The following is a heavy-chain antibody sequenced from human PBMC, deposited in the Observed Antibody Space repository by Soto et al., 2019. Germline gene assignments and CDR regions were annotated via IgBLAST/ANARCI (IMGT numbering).Heavy chain of an antibody. V-gene: IGHV3-23*01. CDR2: ISGSGDRT. D-gene: IGHD3-22*01. CDR1: GITISNYP. J-gene: IGHJ4*02. CDR3: VKDDGGYPSTAPH. Sequence: EVQLLESGGGLVQPGGSLRLSCAASGITISNYPMSWVRQAPGKGLDWVSGISGSGDRTYYADSAKGRFTISKDISRNSLSLRLDSLGVDDTAVYFCVKDDGGYPSTAPHWGQGTLVTVSS.